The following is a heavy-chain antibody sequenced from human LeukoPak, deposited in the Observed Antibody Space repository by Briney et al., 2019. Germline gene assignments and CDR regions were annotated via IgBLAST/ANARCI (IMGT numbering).Heavy chain of an antibody. CDR2: IYYSGST. Sequence: SETLSLTCTVSGGSISSGSYYWSWIRQPAGKGLEWIGSIYYSGSTYYNPSLKSRVTISVDTSKNQFSLKLSSVTAADTAVFFCATASSSWDTFDYWGQGTLVTVSS. CDR3: ATASSSWDTFDY. V-gene: IGHV4-39*01. D-gene: IGHD6-13*01. CDR1: GGSISSGSYY. J-gene: IGHJ4*02.